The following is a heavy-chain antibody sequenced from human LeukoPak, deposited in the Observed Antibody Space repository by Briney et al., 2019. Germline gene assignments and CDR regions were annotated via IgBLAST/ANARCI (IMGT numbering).Heavy chain of an antibody. V-gene: IGHV4-34*01. CDR1: VGSFSGYY. D-gene: IGHD5-18*01. Sequence: SETLSLTCAVYVGSFSGYYWSWIRQPPGKGPEWIGEINHRGSTKCNPSLKSRVTISVDTSKNQFSLTLGSVSATDTAVYYCVSPRGFSYGYFDYWGQGTLVTVSS. CDR3: VSPRGFSYGYFDY. CDR2: INHRGST. J-gene: IGHJ4*02.